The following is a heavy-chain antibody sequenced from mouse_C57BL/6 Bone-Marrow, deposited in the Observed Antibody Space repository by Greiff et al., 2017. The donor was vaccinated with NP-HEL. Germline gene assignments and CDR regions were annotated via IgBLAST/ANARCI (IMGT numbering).Heavy chain of an antibody. J-gene: IGHJ1*03. CDR2: IYPGSGST. Sequence: QVQLQQPGAELVKPGASVKMSCKASGYTFTSYWITWVKQRPGQGLEWIGDIYPGSGSTNYNEKFKSKATLTVDTSSSTAYMQLSSLTSEDSAVDYCAIAYYSNLYWYFDVWGTGTTVTVSS. CDR3: AIAYYSNLYWYFDV. D-gene: IGHD2-5*01. CDR1: GYTFTSYW. V-gene: IGHV1-55*01.